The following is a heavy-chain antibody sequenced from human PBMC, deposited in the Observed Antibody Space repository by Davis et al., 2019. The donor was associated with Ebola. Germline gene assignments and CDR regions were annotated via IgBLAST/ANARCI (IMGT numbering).Heavy chain of an antibody. J-gene: IGHJ5*02. Sequence: SETLSLTCTVSGGSISSGGYYWSWIRQHPGKGLEWIGYIYYSGSTYYNPSLKSRVTISVDTSKNQFSLKLSSVTAADTAVYYCARGSKPYSSSSGWFDPWGQGTLVTVSS. CDR2: IYYSGST. CDR3: ARGSKPYSSSSGWFDP. V-gene: IGHV4-31*03. CDR1: GGSISSGGYY. D-gene: IGHD6-6*01.